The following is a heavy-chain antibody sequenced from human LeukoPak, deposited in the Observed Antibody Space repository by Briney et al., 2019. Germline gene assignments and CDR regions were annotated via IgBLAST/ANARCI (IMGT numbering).Heavy chain of an antibody. CDR2: IYYSGST. D-gene: IGHD3-16*01. J-gene: IGHJ6*03. V-gene: IGHV4-39*07. CDR3: ARACFTIWGAYYYYYMDV. CDR1: GGSISSSSYY. Sequence: PSETLSLTCTVSGGSISSSSYYWGWIRQPPGKGLEWIGNIYYSGSTHYNPSLKSRVTISVDTSKNQFSLKLSSVTAADTAVYYCARACFTIWGAYYYYYMDVWGKGTTVTISS.